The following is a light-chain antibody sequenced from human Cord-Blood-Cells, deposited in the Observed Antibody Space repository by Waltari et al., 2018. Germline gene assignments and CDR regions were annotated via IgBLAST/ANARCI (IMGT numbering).Light chain of an antibody. J-gene: IGLJ3*02. CDR3: SSDTSSSTWV. CDR2: DVS. V-gene: IGLV2-14*03. Sequence: QSALTQPASVSGSPGQSITISCTGTSSDVGGYNYVSWYQQHPGKAPKLMIDDVSNRPSGVANRFAGSKSGNTASLTISGLQAEDEADDYCSSDTSSSTWVFGGGTKLTVL. CDR1: SSDVGGYNY.